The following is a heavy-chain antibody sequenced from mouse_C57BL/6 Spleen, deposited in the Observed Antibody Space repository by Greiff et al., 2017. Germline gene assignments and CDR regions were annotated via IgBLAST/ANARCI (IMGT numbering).Heavy chain of an antibody. V-gene: IGHV2-5*01. Sequence: QVQLKESGPGLVQPSQSLSITCTVSGFSLTSYGVHWVRQSPGKGLEWLGVIWRGGSTDYNAAFMSRLSITKDNSKSQVFFKMNSLQADDTAIYYCASNPPYYYGSSYGYFDVWGTGTTVTVSS. CDR2: IWRGGST. D-gene: IGHD1-1*01. CDR1: GFSLTSYG. J-gene: IGHJ1*03. CDR3: ASNPPYYYGSSYGYFDV.